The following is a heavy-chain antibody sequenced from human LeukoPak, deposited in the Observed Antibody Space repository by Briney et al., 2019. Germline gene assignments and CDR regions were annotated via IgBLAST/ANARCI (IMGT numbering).Heavy chain of an antibody. Sequence: SETLSLTCTVSGGFISSSSYYWGWIRQPPGKGLEWIGSIYYSGSTYYNPSLKSRVTISVDTSKNQFSLKLSSVTAADTAVYYCAGVCSSTSCYRDAFDIWGQGTMVTVSS. D-gene: IGHD2-2*02. CDR3: AGVCSSTSCYRDAFDI. CDR1: GGFISSSSYY. V-gene: IGHV4-39*01. CDR2: IYYSGST. J-gene: IGHJ3*02.